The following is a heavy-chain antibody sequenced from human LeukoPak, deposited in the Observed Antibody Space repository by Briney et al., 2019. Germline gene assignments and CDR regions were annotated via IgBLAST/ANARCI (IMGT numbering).Heavy chain of an antibody. CDR3: AKDLYHRYYHNSGHAFDY. Sequence: ASVKVSCKASGGTFNNYAINWVRQAPGQGLEWMGIINPSGGSTNYAQKFQGRVTMTRDTSTSTVYMELSSLRSEDTAVYYCAKDLYHRYYHNSGHAFDYWGQGTLVTVSS. CDR1: GGTFNNYA. CDR2: INPSGGST. J-gene: IGHJ4*02. D-gene: IGHD3-22*01. V-gene: IGHV1-46*02.